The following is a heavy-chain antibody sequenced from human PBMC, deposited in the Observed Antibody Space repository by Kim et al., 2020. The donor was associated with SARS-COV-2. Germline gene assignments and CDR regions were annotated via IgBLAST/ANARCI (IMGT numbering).Heavy chain of an antibody. D-gene: IGHD4-17*01. J-gene: IGHJ3*02. Sequence: GGSLRLSCAASGFTFSDYYMSWIRQAPGKGLEWVSYISSSSSYTNYADSVKGRFTISRDNAKNSLYLQMNSLRAEDTAVYYCARDPPLRDYGGNSLGAFDIWGQGTMVTVSS. V-gene: IGHV3-11*06. CDR1: GFTFSDYY. CDR2: ISSSSSYT. CDR3: ARDPPLRDYGGNSLGAFDI.